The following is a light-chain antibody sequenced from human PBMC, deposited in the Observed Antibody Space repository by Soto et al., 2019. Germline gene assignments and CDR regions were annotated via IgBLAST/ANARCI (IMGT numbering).Light chain of an antibody. Sequence: DIQMTQSPSSVSASVGDRVTITCRASQGIRSWLAWYQQKPGTAPKLLIYAASTLQSGVPSRFSGSGSGTDFSRTTSSLQPDDFATYYCQQANSVPITFGQGTRLESK. V-gene: IGKV1-12*01. CDR2: AAS. CDR3: QQANSVPIT. CDR1: QGIRSW. J-gene: IGKJ5*01.